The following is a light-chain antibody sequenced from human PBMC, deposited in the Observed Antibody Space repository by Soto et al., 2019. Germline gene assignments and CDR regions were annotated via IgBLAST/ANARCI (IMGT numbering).Light chain of an antibody. CDR1: QSLSDN. CDR2: RAS. Sequence: EIVMTKFPATLSVSPGERATLSCRASQSLSDNLAWYQQRPGQAPRLLIYRASTRATGVPARFSASGSGTEFTLTISSLQSEDSAIYYCHQYSNWPPWTFGPGTKVEIK. V-gene: IGKV3-15*01. J-gene: IGKJ1*01. CDR3: HQYSNWPPWT.